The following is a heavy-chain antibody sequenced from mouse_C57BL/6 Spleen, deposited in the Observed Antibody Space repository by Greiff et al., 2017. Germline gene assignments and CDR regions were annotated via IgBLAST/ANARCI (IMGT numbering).Heavy chain of an antibody. CDR2: ISDGGSYT. CDR3: ARGLLRYAMDY. CDR1: GFTFSSYA. J-gene: IGHJ4*01. D-gene: IGHD1-1*01. Sequence: DVQLVESGGGLVKPGGSLKLSCAASGFTFSSYAMSWVRQTPEKRLEWVATISDGGSYTYYPDNVKGRFTISRDNAKNNLYLQMSHLKSEDTAMYYCARGLLRYAMDYWGQGTSVTVSS. V-gene: IGHV5-4*01.